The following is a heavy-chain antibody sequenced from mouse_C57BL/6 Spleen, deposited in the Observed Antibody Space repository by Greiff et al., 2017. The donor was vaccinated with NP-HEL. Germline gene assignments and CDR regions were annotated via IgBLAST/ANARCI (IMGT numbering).Heavy chain of an antibody. Sequence: QVQLQQPGAELVKPGASVKLSCKASGYTFNSYWMPWVHQRPGQGIEWIGEIDPSDSNTNYYQNFKGKATLTVYTSSSTAYMQLSSLTSEDSAVYYCAKTPAYCGSSWFAYWGQGTLVTVSA. CDR1: GYTFNSYW. J-gene: IGHJ3*01. V-gene: IGHV1-50*01. D-gene: IGHD1-1*01. CDR2: IDPSDSNT. CDR3: AKTPAYCGSSWFAY.